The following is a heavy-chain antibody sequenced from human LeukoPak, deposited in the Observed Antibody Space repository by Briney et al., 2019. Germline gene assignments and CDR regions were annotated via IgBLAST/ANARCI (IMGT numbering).Heavy chain of an antibody. J-gene: IGHJ4*02. CDR1: GYTFTSYY. CDR3: ARDQPAAAISDY. V-gene: IGHV1-46*01. D-gene: IGHD2-2*01. Sequence: ASVKVSCKASGYTFTSYYMHWVRQAPGQGLEWMGIINPSGGSTSYAQKFQGRVTMTRDTSTSTVYMELSSLRSEETAVYYCARDQPAAAISDYWGQGTLVTVSS. CDR2: INPSGGST.